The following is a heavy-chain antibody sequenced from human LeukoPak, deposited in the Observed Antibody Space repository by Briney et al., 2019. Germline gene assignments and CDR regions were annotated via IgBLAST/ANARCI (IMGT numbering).Heavy chain of an antibody. CDR3: ASQITQAGTPDAFDI. CDR2: ISGSGGST. D-gene: IGHD6-19*01. CDR1: GFTFSSYA. Sequence: PGGSLRLSCAASGFTFSSYAMSWVRQAPGKGLEWVSAISGSGGSTYYADSVKGRFTISRDNSKNTLYLQMNSLRAEDTAVYYCASQITQAGTPDAFDIWGQGTMVTVSS. V-gene: IGHV3-23*01. J-gene: IGHJ3*02.